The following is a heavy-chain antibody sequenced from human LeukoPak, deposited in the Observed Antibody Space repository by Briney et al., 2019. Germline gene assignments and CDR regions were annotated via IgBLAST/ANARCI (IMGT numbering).Heavy chain of an antibody. CDR2: IYANGIT. V-gene: IGHV4-4*08. Sequence: SETLPLTCTVSGGSIFSYYWNWIRQSPGKGLEWVGYIYANGITTYNPSLRSRGSISIDTSRNQFSLRLTSVTAADTATYYCARRAYYDSSGYKPTAGYFDLWGRGTLVTVSS. J-gene: IGHJ2*01. CDR1: GGSIFSYY. CDR3: ARRAYYDSSGYKPTAGYFDL. D-gene: IGHD3-22*01.